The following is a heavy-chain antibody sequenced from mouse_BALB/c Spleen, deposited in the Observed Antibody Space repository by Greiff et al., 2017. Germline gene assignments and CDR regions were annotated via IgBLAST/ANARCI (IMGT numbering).Heavy chain of an antibody. CDR1: GFSLTSYG. Sequence: QVQLKQSGPDLVAPSQSLSITCTVSGFSLTSYGVHWVRQPPGKGLEWLVVIWSDGSTTYNSALKSRLSISKDNSKSQVFLKMNSLQTDDTAMYYCARHGGYGYAMDYWGQGTSVTVSS. D-gene: IGHD3-2*02. CDR2: IWSDGST. CDR3: ARHGGYGYAMDY. V-gene: IGHV2-6-2*01. J-gene: IGHJ4*01.